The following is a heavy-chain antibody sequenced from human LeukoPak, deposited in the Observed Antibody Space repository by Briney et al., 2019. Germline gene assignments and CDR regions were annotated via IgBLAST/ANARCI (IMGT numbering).Heavy chain of an antibody. CDR2: IYYTGNT. CDR3: AREDDSTRYFDY. V-gene: IGHV4-39*02. J-gene: IGHJ4*02. CDR1: GGSISSSSYY. Sequence: SETLSLTCTVSGGSISSSSYYWGWIRQPPGKGLEWIGSIYYTGNTYYNASLKSRVTISVDTSKNQFSLKLSSVTAADTAVYYCAREDDSTRYFDYWGQGTLVTVSS. D-gene: IGHD4-11*01.